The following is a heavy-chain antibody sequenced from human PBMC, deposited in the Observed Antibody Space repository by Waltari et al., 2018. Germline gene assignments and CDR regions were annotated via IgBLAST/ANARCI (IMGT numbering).Heavy chain of an antibody. CDR2: MNPNSGNT. D-gene: IGHD1-1*01. Sequence: QVQLVQSGAEVKKPGASVKVSCKTSGYNCRTYDLSWVRQATGRGLEWMGWMNPNSGNTGLAPSLRGRVSFTRDTSITTYYMELTNLRSEDTAIYYCARAIRNQLFSDYWGQGTLVTVSS. V-gene: IGHV1-8*01. CDR3: ARAIRNQLFSDY. J-gene: IGHJ4*02. CDR1: GYNCRTYD.